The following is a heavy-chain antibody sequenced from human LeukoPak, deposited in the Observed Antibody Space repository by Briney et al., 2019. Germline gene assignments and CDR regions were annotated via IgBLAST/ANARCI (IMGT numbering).Heavy chain of an antibody. D-gene: IGHD2-2*01. V-gene: IGHV3-23*01. Sequence: GGSLRLSCAASGFTFSFYPMSWVRQPPGKGLERVSAISGSGGSTYYADSVKGRFTISRDNSKNTLYLQMNSLRAEDTAVYYCAKVGCSSTSCSFDYWGQGTLVTVSS. CDR3: AKVGCSSTSCSFDY. CDR2: ISGSGGST. CDR1: GFTFSFYP. J-gene: IGHJ4*02.